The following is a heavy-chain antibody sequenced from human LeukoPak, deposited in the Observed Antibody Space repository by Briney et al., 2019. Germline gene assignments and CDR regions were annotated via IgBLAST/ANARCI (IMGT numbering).Heavy chain of an antibody. J-gene: IGHJ4*02. V-gene: IGHV4-4*02. CDR1: GGSISSSNW. CDR2: IYHSGST. Sequence: SETLSLTCAVSGGSISSSNWWSWVRQPPGKGLEWIGEIYHSGSTNYNPSLKSRVTISVDTSKNQFSLKLSSVTAADTAVYYCARTYYYDSSGYYRYYFDYWGQGTLVTVSS. D-gene: IGHD3-22*01. CDR3: ARTYYYDSSGYYRYYFDY.